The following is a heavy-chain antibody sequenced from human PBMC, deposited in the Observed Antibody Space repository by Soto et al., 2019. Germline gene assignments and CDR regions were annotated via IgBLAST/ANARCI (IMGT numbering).Heavy chain of an antibody. CDR1: GFTFSSYA. CDR2: ISGSGGST. V-gene: IGHV3-23*01. J-gene: IGHJ3*02. Sequence: EVQLLESGGGLVQPGGSLRLSCAASGFTFSSYAMSWVRQAPGKGLEWVSAISGSGGSTYYADSVKGRFTISRDNXKNTLYLQMNSLRAEDTAVYYCAKSSRVINDAFDIWGQGTMVTVSS. CDR3: AKSSRVINDAFDI. D-gene: IGHD3-16*02.